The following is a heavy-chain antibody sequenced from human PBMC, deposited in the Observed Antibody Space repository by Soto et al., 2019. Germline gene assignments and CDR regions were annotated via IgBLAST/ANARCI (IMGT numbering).Heavy chain of an antibody. Sequence: EVQLLESGGGLVKPGGSLRLSCAASGFSFSTYTMNWVRRASGKGLEWVSSITPTSRFIYYADSVRGRFTISRDDAANSLSLHMNRLRAEDTAVYYCTRTPPAPPGRKDYFSGMDVWGQGTTATVSS. V-gene: IGHV3-21*01. CDR1: GFSFSTYT. D-gene: IGHD6-13*01. CDR3: TRTPPAPPGRKDYFSGMDV. J-gene: IGHJ6*02. CDR2: ITPTSRFI.